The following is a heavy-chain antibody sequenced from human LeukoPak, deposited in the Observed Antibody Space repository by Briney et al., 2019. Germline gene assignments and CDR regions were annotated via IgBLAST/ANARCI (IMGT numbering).Heavy chain of an antibody. Sequence: SGGSLRLSCAASGFTFSSYWMHWVRQAPGKGLVWVSRINSDGSSTSYADSVKGRFTISRDTAKNTLYLQMNSLRAEDTAAYYCARALGYCSSTSCVQLGFWGQGTLVTVSS. CDR1: GFTFSSYW. CDR2: INSDGSST. CDR3: ARALGYCSSTSCVQLGF. V-gene: IGHV3-74*01. D-gene: IGHD2-2*03. J-gene: IGHJ4*02.